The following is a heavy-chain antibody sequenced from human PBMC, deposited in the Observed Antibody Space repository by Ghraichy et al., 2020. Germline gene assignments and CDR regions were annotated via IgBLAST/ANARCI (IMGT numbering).Heavy chain of an antibody. J-gene: IGHJ4*02. CDR3: AKVSGDIVVVPAANVMYYFDY. CDR1: GFTFSSYA. CDR2: ISGSGGST. Sequence: LSLTCAASGFTFSSYAMSWVRQAPGKGLEWVSAISGSGGSTYYADSVKGRFTISRDNSKNTLYLQMNSLRAEDTAVYYCAKVSGDIVVVPAANVMYYFDYWGQGTLVTVSS. V-gene: IGHV3-23*01. D-gene: IGHD2-2*01.